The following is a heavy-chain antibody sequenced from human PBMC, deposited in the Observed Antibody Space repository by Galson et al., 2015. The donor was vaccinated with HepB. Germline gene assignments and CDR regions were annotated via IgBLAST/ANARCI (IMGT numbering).Heavy chain of an antibody. D-gene: IGHD3-9*01. CDR1: GFTFSSYA. J-gene: IGHJ4*02. V-gene: IGHV3-23*01. CDR3: AKVSERLRYFDWPLTIDY. Sequence: SLRLSCAASGFTFSSYAMSWVRQAPGKGLEWVSAISGSGGSTYYADSVKGRFTISRDNSKNTLYLQMNSLRAEDTAVYYCAKVSERLRYFDWPLTIDYWGQGTLVTVSS. CDR2: ISGSGGST.